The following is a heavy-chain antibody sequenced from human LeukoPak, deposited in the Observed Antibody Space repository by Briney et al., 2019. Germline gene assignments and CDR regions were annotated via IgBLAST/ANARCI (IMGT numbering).Heavy chain of an antibody. CDR2: ISPNHGNT. CDR3: ARDRSGN. CDR1: GYTFTNYA. Sequence: ASVKVSCKASGYTFTNYAISWLRQAPGQGLEWMGWISPNHGNTNYAQKLQGRVTMTTDTSTSTAYMELKSLRSGDTAVYYCARDRSGNWGQGTLVTVSS. J-gene: IGHJ4*02. V-gene: IGHV1-18*01.